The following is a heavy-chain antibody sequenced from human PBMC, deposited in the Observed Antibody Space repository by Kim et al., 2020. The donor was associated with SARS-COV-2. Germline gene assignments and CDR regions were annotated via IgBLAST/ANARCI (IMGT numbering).Heavy chain of an antibody. V-gene: IGHV3-30*07. D-gene: IGHD3-22*01. J-gene: IGHJ4*02. CDR3: ARSSPPDYYDSSGLGGYFDY. Sequence: RFTLSRDNSKNTLYLQMNRLRAEDTAVYYCARSSPPDYYDSSGLGGYFDYWGQGTLVTVSS.